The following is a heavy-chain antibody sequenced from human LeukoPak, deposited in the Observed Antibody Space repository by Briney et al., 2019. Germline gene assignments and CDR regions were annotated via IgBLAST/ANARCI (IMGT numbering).Heavy chain of an antibody. J-gene: IGHJ4*02. CDR2: ISYDGSNK. CDR3: AKGIVATISPYFDY. D-gene: IGHD5-12*01. Sequence: PGGSLRLSCAAYAFTFSSYGMHWDSQAPGKGLEWVAVISYDGSNKYYADSAKGRFTISRDNSKNTLYLQMNSLRAEDTAVYYCAKGIVATISPYFDYWGQGTLVTVSS. V-gene: IGHV3-30*18. CDR1: AFTFSSYG.